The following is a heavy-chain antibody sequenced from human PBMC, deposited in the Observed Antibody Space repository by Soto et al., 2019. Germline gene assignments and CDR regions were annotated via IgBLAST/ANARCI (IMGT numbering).Heavy chain of an antibody. CDR1: GFSLTTGGVA. CDR3: AHSECSGAACYSRWHFGL. CDR2: IYWDDDK. J-gene: IGHJ2*01. D-gene: IGHD2-15*01. Sequence: QITLKESGPTLVKPTQTLTLTCTFSGFSLTTGGVAVGWIRQPPGKALEWLALIYWDDDKRYSPSLKSRLSITTDPSKRQAVLTMTHMDPADTATYYCAHSECSGAACYSRWHFGLCGRGTLVTVSS. V-gene: IGHV2-5*02.